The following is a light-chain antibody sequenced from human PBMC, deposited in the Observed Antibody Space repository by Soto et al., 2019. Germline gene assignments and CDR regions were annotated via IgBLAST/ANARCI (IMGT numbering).Light chain of an antibody. CDR2: DAS. Sequence: EIGMTQSPATLSVSPGERATLSCRASQSVSSNLAWYQQKPGQAPRLLIYDASNRATGIPARFSGSGSGTDFTLTISSLEPEDFAVYYCQQRSNWPPITFGQGTRLEIK. J-gene: IGKJ5*01. V-gene: IGKV3-11*01. CDR1: QSVSSN. CDR3: QQRSNWPPIT.